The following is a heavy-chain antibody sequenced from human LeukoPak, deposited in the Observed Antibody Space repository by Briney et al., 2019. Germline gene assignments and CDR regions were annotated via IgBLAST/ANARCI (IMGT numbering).Heavy chain of an antibody. Sequence: GASVKVSCKASGGTFSSYAISWVRQAPGQGLEWMGGIIPIFGTANYAQKFQGRVTITTDESTSTAYMELSSLRSEDTAVYYCARKDPANSSGYYFWFDPWGQGTLVTVSS. CDR1: GGTFSSYA. V-gene: IGHV1-69*05. CDR3: ARKDPANSSGYYFWFDP. D-gene: IGHD3-22*01. CDR2: IIPIFGTA. J-gene: IGHJ5*02.